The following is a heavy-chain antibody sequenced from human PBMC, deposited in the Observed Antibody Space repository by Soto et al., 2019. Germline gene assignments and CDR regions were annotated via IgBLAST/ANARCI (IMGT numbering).Heavy chain of an antibody. J-gene: IGHJ3*02. V-gene: IGHV3-23*01. CDR2: ISGSGGST. Sequence: GGSLRLSCAASGFTFSSYAMSWVRQAPGKGLEWVSAISGSGGSTYYAYSVKGRFTISRDNSKNTLYLQMNSLRAEDTAVYYCAKTRQRGTMIDAFDIGGQGTMVTVSS. D-gene: IGHD3-22*01. CDR1: GFTFSSYA. CDR3: AKTRQRGTMIDAFDI.